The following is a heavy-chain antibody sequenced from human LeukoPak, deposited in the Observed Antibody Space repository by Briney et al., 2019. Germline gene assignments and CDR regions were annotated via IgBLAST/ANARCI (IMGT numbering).Heavy chain of an antibody. D-gene: IGHD3-10*01. CDR3: ARDKYGSGSYSWSKRLDS. CDR1: GFTFSSYA. CDR2: ISSSSSYI. V-gene: IGHV3-21*01. J-gene: IGHJ4*02. Sequence: PGGSLRLSCAASGFTFSSYAMSWVRQAPGKGLEWVSFISSSSSYIYYADSVKGRFTISRDNAKNSLYLQMNNPRAEDTAVYYCARDKYGSGSYSWSKRLDSWGQGTLVTVSS.